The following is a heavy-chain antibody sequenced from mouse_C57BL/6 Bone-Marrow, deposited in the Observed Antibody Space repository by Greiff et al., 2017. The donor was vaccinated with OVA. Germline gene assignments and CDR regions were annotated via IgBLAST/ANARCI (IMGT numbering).Heavy chain of an antibody. D-gene: IGHD2-1*01. CDR3: AGGTWYHWYFDV. V-gene: IGHV14-3*01. J-gene: IGHJ1*03. Sequence: VQLQQSVAELVRPGASVKLSCTASGFNIKNTYMHWVKQRPEQGLEWIGRIDPANGNTNYAPKFQGKATITADTSSNTAYQQLSSLTSEDTAIYYCAGGTWYHWYFDVWGTGTTVTVSS. CDR1: GFNIKNTY. CDR2: IDPANGNT.